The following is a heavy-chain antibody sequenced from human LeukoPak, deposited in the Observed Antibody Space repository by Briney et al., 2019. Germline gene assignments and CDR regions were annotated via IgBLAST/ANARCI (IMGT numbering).Heavy chain of an antibody. CDR1: GGSISSYY. V-gene: IGHV4-4*07. J-gene: IGHJ4*02. CDR3: ASIGYCSGGSCYVEPDY. D-gene: IGHD2-15*01. CDR2: IYTSGST. Sequence: SETLSLTCTVSGGSISSYYWSWIRQPAGKGLEWIGRIYTSGSTNYNPSLKSRVTMSVDTSKNQFSLKLSSVTAADTAVYYCASIGYCSGGSCYVEPDYWGQGTLVTVSS.